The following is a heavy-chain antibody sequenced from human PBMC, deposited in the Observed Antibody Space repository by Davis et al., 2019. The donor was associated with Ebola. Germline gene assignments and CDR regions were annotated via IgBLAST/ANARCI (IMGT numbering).Heavy chain of an antibody. CDR1: GFTFNRHA. V-gene: IGHV3-64D*06. Sequence: GESLKISCSGSGFTFNRHALHWVRRAPGKGLEHVSAIRNNGVTTFYADSVKDRFTISRDNSRNTLYLQMSSLRVEDTAVYYCARGWLDPWGQGTLVAVSS. CDR3: ARGWLDP. J-gene: IGHJ5*02. CDR2: IRNNGVTT.